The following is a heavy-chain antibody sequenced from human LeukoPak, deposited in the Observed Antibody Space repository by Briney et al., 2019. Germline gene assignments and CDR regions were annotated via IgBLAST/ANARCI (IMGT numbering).Heavy chain of an antibody. CDR1: GFTFSSYE. V-gene: IGHV3-48*03. CDR3: ARAPGAVAGTSAFDI. Sequence: GGSLRLSCAASGFTFSSYEMNWVRQAPGKGLEWVSYIGSSGSTIYYADSVKGRFTISRDNAKNSLYLQMNSLRAEDTTVYYCARAPGAVAGTSAFDIWGQGTMVTVSS. D-gene: IGHD6-19*01. J-gene: IGHJ3*02. CDR2: IGSSGSTI.